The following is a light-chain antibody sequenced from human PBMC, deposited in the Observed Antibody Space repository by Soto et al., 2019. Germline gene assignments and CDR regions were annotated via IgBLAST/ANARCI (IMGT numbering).Light chain of an antibody. Sequence: QSALTQPASVSGSPGQSITISCTGTSNDVGGYNYVSWYQQHPGKAPKLMIYDVTNRPSGVSNRFSGSKSGNTASLTISGLQAEDEADYYCSSYTISNTLEIGGGTKVTVL. J-gene: IGLJ2*01. V-gene: IGLV2-14*01. CDR3: SSYTISNTLE. CDR2: DVT. CDR1: SNDVGGYNY.